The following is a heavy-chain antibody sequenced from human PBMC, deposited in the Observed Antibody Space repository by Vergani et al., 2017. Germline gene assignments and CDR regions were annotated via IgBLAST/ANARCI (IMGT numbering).Heavy chain of an antibody. Sequence: QVQLVQSGAEVKKPGASVKVSCKASGYTFTSYYMHWVRQAPGQGLEWMGIINPSGGSTSYAQKFQGRVTMTRDTSKNQFSLKLSSVTAADTAVYYCARNPNLHRGVVIGPLDYWGQGTLVTVSS. CDR1: GYTFTSYY. CDR2: INPSGGST. V-gene: IGHV1-46*01. D-gene: IGHD3-3*01. J-gene: IGHJ4*02. CDR3: ARNPNLHRGVVIGPLDY.